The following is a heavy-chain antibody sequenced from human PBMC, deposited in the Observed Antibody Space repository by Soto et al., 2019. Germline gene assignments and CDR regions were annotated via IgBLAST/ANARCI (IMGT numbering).Heavy chain of an antibody. D-gene: IGHD2-2*01. CDR3: AGGFRGDVVVPAYWFDP. CDR2: IIPIFGTA. Sequence: QVQLVQSGAEVKKPGSSVKVSCKASGGTFSSYAISWVRQAPGQGLEWMGGIIPIFGTANYAQKFQGRVTITADESTSTAYMELSSLRSEDTAVYYCAGGFRGDVVVPAYWFDPCGQGTLVTVSS. V-gene: IGHV1-69*01. CDR1: GGTFSSYA. J-gene: IGHJ5*02.